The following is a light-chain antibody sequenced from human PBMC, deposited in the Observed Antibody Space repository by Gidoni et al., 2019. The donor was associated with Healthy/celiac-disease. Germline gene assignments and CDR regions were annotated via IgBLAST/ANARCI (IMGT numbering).Light chain of an antibody. CDR1: QSVSSSY. J-gene: IGKJ2*01. Sequence: ELVLTQSPVTLSLSPGERATRSCRASQSVSSSYLAWYQQKPGQAPRLLIYGASSRATGIPDRFSGSGSGTDFTLTISRLEPEDFAVYYCQQYGSSPPTFGQGTKLEIK. CDR2: GAS. V-gene: IGKV3-20*01. CDR3: QQYGSSPPT.